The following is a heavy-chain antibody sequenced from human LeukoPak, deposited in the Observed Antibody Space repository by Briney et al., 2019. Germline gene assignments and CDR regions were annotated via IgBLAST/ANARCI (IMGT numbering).Heavy chain of an antibody. CDR1: GLTFNTHA. Sequence: GGSLRLFCAASGLTFNTHAMSWVRQAPGEGLEWVSTLTGSGGTTYYADSVKGRFTISRDNSKNTLYLQMNSLRAEDTAIYYCAKCGPYAIGRSGYFDSWGQGTLVTVSS. J-gene: IGHJ4*02. V-gene: IGHV3-23*01. D-gene: IGHD2-8*01. CDR3: AKCGPYAIGRSGYFDS. CDR2: LTGSGGTT.